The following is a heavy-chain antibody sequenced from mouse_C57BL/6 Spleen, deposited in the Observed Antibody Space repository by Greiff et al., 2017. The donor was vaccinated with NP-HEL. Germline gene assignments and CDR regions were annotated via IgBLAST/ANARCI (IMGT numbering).Heavy chain of an antibody. CDR1: GYSITSGYY. D-gene: IGHD1-1*01. CDR3: AKGGYSSSPYYAMDY. V-gene: IGHV3-6*01. J-gene: IGHJ4*01. Sequence: ESGPGLVKPSQSLSLTCSVTGYSITSGYYWNWIRQFPGNKLEWMGSISYDGSNNYNPSLKNRISITRDTSKNQFFLKLNSVTTEDTATYYCAKGGYSSSPYYAMDYWGQGTSVTVSS. CDR2: ISYDGSN.